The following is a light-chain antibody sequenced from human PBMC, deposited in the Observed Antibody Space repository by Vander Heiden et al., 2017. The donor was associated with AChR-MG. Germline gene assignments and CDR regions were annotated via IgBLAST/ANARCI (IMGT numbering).Light chain of an antibody. CDR1: SSNIGNNF. CDR3: GAWHSSLSVYV. Sequence: QSVLTQPSSVSAAPGQKVTVSCPGTSSNIGNNFVSWYQHLPGTALNLLIYDNNKRPSGIPDRFSGSKSGTSATLGITGLQAGDEADYYCGAWHSSLSVYVFGPGTKVTVL. V-gene: IGLV1-51*01. J-gene: IGLJ1*01. CDR2: DNN.